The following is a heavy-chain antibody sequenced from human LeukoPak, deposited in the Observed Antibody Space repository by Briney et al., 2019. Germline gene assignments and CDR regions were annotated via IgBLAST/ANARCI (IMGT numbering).Heavy chain of an antibody. J-gene: IGHJ4*02. D-gene: IGHD5-18*01. CDR1: GFTFSSYW. CDR2: IKQDGSEE. Sequence: PGGSLRLSCAASGFTFSSYWMTWVRQAPGKGLEWVANIKQDGSEEYYVASVKGRFTISRDNAKNSLYLQMNSLRAEDTAVYYCARVKRGYSYVYGPLGYWGQGTLVTVSS. V-gene: IGHV3-7*01. CDR3: ARVKRGYSYVYGPLGY.